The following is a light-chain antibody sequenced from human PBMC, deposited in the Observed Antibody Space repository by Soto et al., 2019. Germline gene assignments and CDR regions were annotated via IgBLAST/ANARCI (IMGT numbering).Light chain of an antibody. CDR2: GNS. CDR3: QSYDSSLSGVV. V-gene: IGLV1-40*01. J-gene: IGLJ2*01. Sequence: QSVLTQPPSVSGAPGQRVTISCTGSSSNIGAGYDVHWYQQRPGTAPKLLIYGNSNRPSGVPDRFSGSKSGTSASLAITGLQAEDEADYYFQSYDSSLSGVVFGGGTKVTVL. CDR1: SSNIGAGYD.